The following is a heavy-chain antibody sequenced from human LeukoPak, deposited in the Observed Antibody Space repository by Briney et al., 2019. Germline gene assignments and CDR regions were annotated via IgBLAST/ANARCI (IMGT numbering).Heavy chain of an antibody. D-gene: IGHD6-19*01. CDR2: VSNDGSNK. V-gene: IGHV3-30-3*01. CDR3: ARDSSGWSFDY. J-gene: IGHJ4*02. Sequence: GGSLRLSCAASGFTFSSFAMHWVRQAAGKGLEWVAVVSNDGSNKYYADSVKGRFTISRDNPKNTLYLQMNSLRAEDTAVYYCARDSSGWSFDYWGQGTLVTVSP. CDR1: GFTFSSFA.